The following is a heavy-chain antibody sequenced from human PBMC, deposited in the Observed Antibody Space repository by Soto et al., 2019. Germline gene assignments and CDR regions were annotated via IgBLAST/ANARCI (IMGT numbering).Heavy chain of an antibody. D-gene: IGHD2-2*01. CDR3: ARSVRSAFDI. J-gene: IGHJ3*02. V-gene: IGHV4-39*01. Sequence: QLQLQESGPRLVKPSETLSLTCTVSGGSISSSSYYWGWIRQPPGKGLEWIGSIYYSGSTYYNPSLKSRVTISVGTSKTQFYLNLSSVTAADTAVYYCARSVRSAFDIWGQGTMVTVSS. CDR1: GGSISSSSYY. CDR2: IYYSGST.